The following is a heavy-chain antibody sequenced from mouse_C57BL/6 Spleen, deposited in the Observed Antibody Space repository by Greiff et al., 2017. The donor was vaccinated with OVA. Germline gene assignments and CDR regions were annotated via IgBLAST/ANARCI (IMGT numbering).Heavy chain of an antibody. Sequence: VKLMESGPGLVAPSQSLSITCTVSGFSLTSYAISWVRQPPGKGLEWLGVIWTGGGTNYNSALKSRLSISKDNCKSQVLLKMNRLQTDDTTRYYCARKGIYYYGSSYSYWYFDVWGTGTTVTVSS. CDR2: IWTGGGT. D-gene: IGHD1-1*01. J-gene: IGHJ1*03. V-gene: IGHV2-9-1*01. CDR3: ARKGIYYYGSSYSYWYFDV. CDR1: GFSLTSYA.